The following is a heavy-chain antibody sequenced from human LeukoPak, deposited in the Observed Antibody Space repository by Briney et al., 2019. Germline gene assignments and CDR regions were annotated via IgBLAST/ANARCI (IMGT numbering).Heavy chain of an antibody. D-gene: IGHD1-26*01. V-gene: IGHV4-59*08. J-gene: IGHJ4*02. Sequence: SETLSLTCIVSGGSINSYYWSWIRQPPGKGLEWIGYIYYSGSTNYNPSLKSRVTISVDTSKNQFSLKLSSVTAADTAVYYCARQWARGGFDYWGQGTLVTVSS. CDR2: IYYSGST. CDR3: ARQWARGGFDY. CDR1: GGSINSYY.